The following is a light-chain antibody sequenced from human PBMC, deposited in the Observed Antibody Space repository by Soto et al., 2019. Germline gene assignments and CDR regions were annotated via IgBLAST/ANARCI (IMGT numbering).Light chain of an antibody. V-gene: IGKV1-39*01. CDR2: GAS. Sequence: DIQMTQSPSSLSASVGDRVTITCRASQSISTYLNWYQHKPGKAPELLIYGASSLQRGVPSRFSGSRSGTDFTLTISSLQPEDFATYYCQQSDRSPYTFGQGTKLEIK. CDR3: QQSDRSPYT. J-gene: IGKJ2*01. CDR1: QSISTY.